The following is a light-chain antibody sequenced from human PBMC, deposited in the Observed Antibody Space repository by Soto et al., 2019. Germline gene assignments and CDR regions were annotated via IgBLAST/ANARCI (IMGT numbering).Light chain of an antibody. J-gene: IGKJ5*01. CDR1: QGISNH. Sequence: DIQMTQSPSAMSASVGDRVTITCRASQGISNHLVWFQQRPGKVPKRLIYDASSLQTGVPSRFSGSGSRTDFTLTISSLQPEDFATYYCLQHTNFPLTFGQGTRLEAK. CDR2: DAS. V-gene: IGKV1-17*03. CDR3: LQHTNFPLT.